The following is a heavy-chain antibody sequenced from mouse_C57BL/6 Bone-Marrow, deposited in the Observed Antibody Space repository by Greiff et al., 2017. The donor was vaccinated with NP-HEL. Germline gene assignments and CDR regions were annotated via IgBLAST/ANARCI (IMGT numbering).Heavy chain of an antibody. V-gene: IGHV1-15*01. J-gene: IGHJ2*01. CDR1: GYTFTDYE. CDR3: TRVTTVVVDY. D-gene: IGHD1-1*01. Sequence: QVQLQPSGAELVRPGASVTLSCKASGYTFTDYEMHWVKQTPVHGLEWIGAIDPETGGTAYNQKFKGKAILTADKSSSTAYMELRSLTSEDSAVYYCTRVTTVVVDYWGQGTTLTVSS. CDR2: IDPETGGT.